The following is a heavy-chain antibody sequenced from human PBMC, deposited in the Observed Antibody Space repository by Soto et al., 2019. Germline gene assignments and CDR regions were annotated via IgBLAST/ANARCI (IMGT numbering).Heavy chain of an antibody. J-gene: IGHJ4*02. D-gene: IGHD5-12*01. V-gene: IGHV3-23*01. Sequence: EVQLLESGGGFVQPGGSLRLSCAASGFIFSNYAMTWVRQAPGEGLEWVSGITSTGSSTYYADSVKGRFTISRDNSKNTLFLQINSLRAVDKAVYYCAKGAEGYVVSSLDFWGQGTLVSVSS. CDR3: AKGAEGYVVSSLDF. CDR2: ITSTGSST. CDR1: GFIFSNYA.